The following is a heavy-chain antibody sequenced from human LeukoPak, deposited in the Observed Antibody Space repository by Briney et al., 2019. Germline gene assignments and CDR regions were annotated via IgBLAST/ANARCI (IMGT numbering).Heavy chain of an antibody. CDR1: GFTFSSYV. D-gene: IGHD4-17*01. J-gene: IGHJ4*02. V-gene: IGHV3-23*01. CDR3: AKDRRSNGD. Sequence: PGGSLRLSCAASGFTFSSYVMNWVRQAPGKGLEWVSGISGSGGSKNYADSVKGRFTISRDNSKNTLYLQMNSLRAEDTAVYYCAKDRRSNGDWGQGTLVTVSS. CDR2: ISGSGGSK.